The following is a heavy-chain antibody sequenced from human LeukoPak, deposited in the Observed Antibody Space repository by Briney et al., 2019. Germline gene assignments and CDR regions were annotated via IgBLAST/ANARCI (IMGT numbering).Heavy chain of an antibody. CDR2: INHSGST. V-gene: IGHV4-34*01. CDR3: ARGSVSNRGYSGYDP. CDR1: GGSFSGYY. D-gene: IGHD5-12*01. J-gene: IGHJ5*02. Sequence: SETLSLTYAVYGGSFSGYYWSWIHQPPGKGLEWIGEINHSGSTNYNPSLKSRVTISVDTSKNQFSLKLSSVTAADTAVYYCARGSVSNRGYSGYDPWGQGTLVTVSS.